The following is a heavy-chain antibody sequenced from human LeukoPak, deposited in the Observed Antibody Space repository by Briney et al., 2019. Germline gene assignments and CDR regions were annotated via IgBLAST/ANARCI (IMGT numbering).Heavy chain of an antibody. CDR2: ISGSGGST. CDR3: AKDRGITMVRGVIIGQIDY. Sequence: GGSLRLSCAASGFTFSSYAMSWVRQAPGKGLEWVSAISGSGGSTYYADSMKGRFTISRDNSKNTLYLQMNSLRAEDTAVYYCAKDRGITMVRGVIIGQIDYWGQGTLVTVSS. V-gene: IGHV3-23*01. J-gene: IGHJ4*02. CDR1: GFTFSSYA. D-gene: IGHD3-10*01.